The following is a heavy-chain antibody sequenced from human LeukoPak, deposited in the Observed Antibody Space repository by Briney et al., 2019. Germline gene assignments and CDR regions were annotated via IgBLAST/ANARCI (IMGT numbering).Heavy chain of an antibody. CDR1: GFIFNNYG. D-gene: IGHD3-22*01. Sequence: PGGSLRLSCAASGFIFNNYGLIWVRQAPGKGLEWVSAISSDGGGTQYADFVEGRFTISRDNSKNTLFLQMSSLRAEDTALYYCAKGSSGYFADLWGQGTLVTVSS. CDR2: ISSDGGGT. V-gene: IGHV3-23*01. CDR3: AKGSSGYFADL. J-gene: IGHJ5*02.